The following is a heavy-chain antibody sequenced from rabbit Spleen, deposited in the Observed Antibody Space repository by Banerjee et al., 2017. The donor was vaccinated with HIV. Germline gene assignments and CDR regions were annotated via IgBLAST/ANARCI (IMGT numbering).Heavy chain of an antibody. CDR1: GFSFSYSDY. J-gene: IGHJ6*01. CDR3: ARDLVGVIGWNFYL. Sequence: QSLEESGGGLVQPEGSLALTCTASGFSFSYSDYICWVRQAPGKGLEWISCIAGSSSDFTYSATWAKGRFTCSKTSSTTVTLQMTSLTVADTATYFCARDLVGVIGWNFYLWGPGTLVTVS. CDR2: IAGSSSDFT. D-gene: IGHD1-1*01. V-gene: IGHV1S40*01.